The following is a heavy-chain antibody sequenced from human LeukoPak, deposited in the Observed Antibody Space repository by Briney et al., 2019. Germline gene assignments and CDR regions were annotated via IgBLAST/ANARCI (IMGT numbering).Heavy chain of an antibody. CDR1: GGTFSSYA. CDR3: ARRVLPAASGDMEESNYMVTSGWSYFDY. D-gene: IGHD2-2*01. V-gene: IGHV1-69*05. Sequence: SVKVSCKASGGTFSSYAISWVRQAPGQGLEWMGGIIPIFGTANYAQKFQGRVTITTDESTSTAYMELGSLRSEDTAVYYCARRVLPAASGDMEESNYMVTSGWSYFDYWGQGTLVTVSS. J-gene: IGHJ4*02. CDR2: IIPIFGTA.